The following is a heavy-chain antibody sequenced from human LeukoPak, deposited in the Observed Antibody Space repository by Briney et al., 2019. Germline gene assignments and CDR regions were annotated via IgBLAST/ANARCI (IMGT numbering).Heavy chain of an antibody. D-gene: IGHD3-10*01. CDR3: ARASARLLWFGELYPGYYFDY. J-gene: IGHJ4*02. Sequence: GGSLRLSCAASGFTFSSYGMHWLRQAPGKGLEWVAFIRYDGSNKYYADSAKGRFTISRDNSKNTLYLQMNSLRAEDTAVYYCARASARLLWFGELYPGYYFDYWGQGTLVTVSS. V-gene: IGHV3-30*02. CDR2: IRYDGSNK. CDR1: GFTFSSYG.